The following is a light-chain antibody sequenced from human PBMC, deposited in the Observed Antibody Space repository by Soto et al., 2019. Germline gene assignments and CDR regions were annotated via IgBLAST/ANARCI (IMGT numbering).Light chain of an antibody. J-gene: IGKJ1*01. V-gene: IGKV3-15*01. CDR1: QSVDNN. Sequence: EIMMTQSPATLSVSPGERATLSCRASQSVDNNLAWYQERPGQTPRLLIFNAFTRASGIPTRFSGSGSGADFSLAISGLQSEDFAVYYCQQDNVWWTFGQGTKVE. CDR2: NAF. CDR3: QQDNVWWT.